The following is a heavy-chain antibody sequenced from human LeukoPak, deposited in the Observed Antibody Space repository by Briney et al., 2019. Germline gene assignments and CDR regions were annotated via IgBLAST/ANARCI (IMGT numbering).Heavy chain of an antibody. D-gene: IGHD1-26*01. CDR3: TKGGSYAPLDY. J-gene: IGHJ4*02. V-gene: IGHV3-30*18. CDR2: ISYDGSNK. CDR1: RFTFSSYG. Sequence: PGGSLRLSCAASRFTFSSYGMHWVRQAPGKGLEWVAVISYDGSNKYYADSVKGRFTISRDNSKNTLYLQMNSLRTEDTAIYYCTKGGSYAPLDYWGQGTLVTVSS.